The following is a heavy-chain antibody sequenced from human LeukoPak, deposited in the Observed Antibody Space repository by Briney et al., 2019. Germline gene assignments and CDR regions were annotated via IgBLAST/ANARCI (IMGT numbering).Heavy chain of an antibody. CDR3: ARGTTDGYSYGRFDY. J-gene: IGHJ4*02. Sequence: PSQTLSLTCTVSGGSISSGGFYWSWIRQHPGKGLEWLGYIYYSGTTYYNPSLKSRVTFSADTSKNQFSLKLNPVTAADTALYYCARGTTDGYSYGRFDYWGQGTLVTVSS. CDR1: GGSISSGGFY. CDR2: IYYSGTT. V-gene: IGHV4-31*03. D-gene: IGHD5-18*01.